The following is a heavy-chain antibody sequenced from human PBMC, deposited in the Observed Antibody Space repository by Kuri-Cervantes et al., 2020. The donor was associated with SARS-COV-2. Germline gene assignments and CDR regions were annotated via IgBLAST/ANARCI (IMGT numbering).Heavy chain of an antibody. D-gene: IGHD3-22*01. V-gene: IGHV6-1*01. Sequence: SCAISGDSVSSNSAAWNWIRQSPSRGLEWLGRTYYRSKWYNDYAVSVKSRITINPDTSKNQFSLQLNSVTPEDTAVYYCARGRLSDSSGYYYAPFDYWGQGTLVTVSS. J-gene: IGHJ4*02. CDR1: GDSVSSNSAA. CDR3: ARGRLSDSSGYYYAPFDY. CDR2: TYYRSKWYN.